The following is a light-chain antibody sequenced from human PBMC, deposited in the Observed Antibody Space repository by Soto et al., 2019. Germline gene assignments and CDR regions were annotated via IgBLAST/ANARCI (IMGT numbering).Light chain of an antibody. V-gene: IGKV3-11*01. J-gene: IGKJ4*01. CDR3: QQFNNFPIT. CDR1: QSVSSY. Sequence: EIVLTQSPATLSFSPGERATLSCRASQSVSSYLAWYQQKPGQAPRLLIYGASSRATGIPDRFSGSGSGTEFTLTISSLQPEDFATYYCQQFNNFPITFGGGTKVDIK. CDR2: GAS.